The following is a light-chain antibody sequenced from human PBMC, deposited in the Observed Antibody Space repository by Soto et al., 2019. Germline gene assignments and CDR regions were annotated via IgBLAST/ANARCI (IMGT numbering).Light chain of an antibody. CDR1: QCISNF. CDR2: GAS. Sequence: DIQMTQSPSSLSASVGDRVTITCRSSQCISNFLVWFQQKHGKVPNLLIYGASTLQSGVPSRFSGSGSGTDFILTISSLQPEDDATYFCQKYNSAPFTFGPGTTVDIK. J-gene: IGKJ3*01. V-gene: IGKV1-27*01. CDR3: QKYNSAPFT.